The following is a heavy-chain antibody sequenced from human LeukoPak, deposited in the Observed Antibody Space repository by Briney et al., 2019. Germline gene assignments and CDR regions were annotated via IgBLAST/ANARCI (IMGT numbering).Heavy chain of an antibody. Sequence: KASETLSLTCAVYGGSFSGYYWSWIRQPPGKGLEWIGEINHSGSTNYNPSPKSRVTISVDTSKNQFSLKLSSVTAADTAVYYCARRLRRHRGYNWFDPWGQGTLVTVSS. J-gene: IGHJ5*02. CDR1: GGSFSGYY. CDR3: ARRLRRHRGYNWFDP. V-gene: IGHV4-34*01. D-gene: IGHD3-10*01. CDR2: INHSGST.